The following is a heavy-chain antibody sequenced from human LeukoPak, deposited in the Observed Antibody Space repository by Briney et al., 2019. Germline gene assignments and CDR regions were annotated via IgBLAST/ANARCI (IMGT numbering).Heavy chain of an antibody. CDR2: ISYDGSNK. J-gene: IGHJ4*02. D-gene: IGHD6-19*01. Sequence: PGGSLRLSCAASGFTFSSYEMNWVRQAPGKGLEWVAVISYDGSNKYYADSVKGRFTISRDNSKNTLYLQMNSLRAEDTAVYYCAKENSGWPRFDYWGQGTLVTVSS. CDR3: AKENSGWPRFDY. CDR1: GFTFSSYE. V-gene: IGHV3-30*18.